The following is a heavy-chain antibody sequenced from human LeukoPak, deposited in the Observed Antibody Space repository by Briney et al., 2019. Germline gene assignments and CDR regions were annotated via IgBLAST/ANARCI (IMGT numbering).Heavy chain of an antibody. CDR2: INPNSGGT. D-gene: IGHD5-12*01. Sequence: GASVKVSCKASGYTFTGYYMHWVRQAPGQGLEWMGWINPNSGGTNYAQKFQGRVTMTRDTSISTAYMELSRLRSDDTAVYYCARERGDSGYDLDYWGQRTLVTVSS. CDR3: ARERGDSGYDLDY. CDR1: GYTFTGYY. V-gene: IGHV1-2*02. J-gene: IGHJ4*02.